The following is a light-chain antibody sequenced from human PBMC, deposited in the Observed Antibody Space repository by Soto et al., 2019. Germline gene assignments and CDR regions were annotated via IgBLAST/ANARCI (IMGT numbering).Light chain of an antibody. CDR1: QSASKF. V-gene: IGKV3-11*01. Sequence: EIVLTQSPATLSLSPGERVTLSCRASQSASKFLAWYQQRPGQAPRLLMYDVSNRATGIPARFSGSGSGTDFTLTISGLEPEVVSVYYCQHRSNFGPGTKVDIK. CDR3: QHRSN. CDR2: DVS. J-gene: IGKJ3*01.